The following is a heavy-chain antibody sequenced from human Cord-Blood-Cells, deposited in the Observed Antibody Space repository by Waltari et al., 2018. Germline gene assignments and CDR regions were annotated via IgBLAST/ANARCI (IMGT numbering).Heavy chain of an antibody. CDR3: ARGRTVTNRYFDY. D-gene: IGHD4-17*01. J-gene: IGHJ4*02. CDR1: GGSFSGYY. Sequence: QVQLQQWGAGLLKPSETLSLTCAVYGGSFSGYYWSCIRQPPGKGREWIGEINHSGSTNYNPSLKSRVTISVDTSKNQFSLKLSSVTAADTAVYYCARGRTVTNRYFDYWGQGTLVTVSS. CDR2: INHSGST. V-gene: IGHV4-34*01.